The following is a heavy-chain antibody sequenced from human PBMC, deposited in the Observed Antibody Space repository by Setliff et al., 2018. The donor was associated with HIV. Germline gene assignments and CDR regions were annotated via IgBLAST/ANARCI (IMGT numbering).Heavy chain of an antibody. CDR3: ARDGAGDYIRGMDV. D-gene: IGHD4-17*01. J-gene: IGHJ6*02. CDR2: IHHSGSA. Sequence: PSETLSLTCSVSGGGSISSQYWSWIRQPPGKGLEWIGYIHHSGSAHYNPSLKSRVTISIDTSKNQFSLKLSSVTAADTAVYYCARDGAGDYIRGMDVWGQGTTVTVSS. CDR1: GGGSISSQY. V-gene: IGHV4-59*11.